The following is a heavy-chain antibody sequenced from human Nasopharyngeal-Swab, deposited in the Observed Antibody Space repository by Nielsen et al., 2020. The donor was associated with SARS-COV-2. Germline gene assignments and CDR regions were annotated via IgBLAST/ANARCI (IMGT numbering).Heavy chain of an antibody. Sequence: SETLSLTCTVSGGSISSGGYYWSWIRQHPGKGLEWIGYIYYSGSTYCNPSLKSRVTISVDTSKNQFSLKLSSVTAADTAVYYCARARVVVPAANNWFDPWGQGTLVTVSS. J-gene: IGHJ5*02. V-gene: IGHV4-31*03. D-gene: IGHD2-2*01. CDR2: IYYSGST. CDR3: ARARVVVPAANNWFDP. CDR1: GGSISSGGYY.